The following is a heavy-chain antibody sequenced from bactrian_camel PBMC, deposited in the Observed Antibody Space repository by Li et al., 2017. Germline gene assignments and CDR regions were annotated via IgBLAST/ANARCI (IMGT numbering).Heavy chain of an antibody. V-gene: IGHV3S53*01. Sequence: VQLVESGGGTVQAGGSLKLSCVVPGYMLGRCAMGWYRQAPGQERDLVSSITYDGTRTYADSVKGRFTISRDNAKNTFYLQMNSLKPEDSAVYYCAVRANGGCWYRGIRPSQVDYWGQGTQVTVS. CDR1: GYMLGRCA. J-gene: IGHJ4*01. CDR2: ITYDGTR. CDR3: AVRANGGCWYRGIRPSQVDY. D-gene: IGHD6*01.